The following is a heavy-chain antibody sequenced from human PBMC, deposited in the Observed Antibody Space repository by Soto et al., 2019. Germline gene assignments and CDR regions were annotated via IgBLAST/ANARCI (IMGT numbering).Heavy chain of an antibody. CDR2: ISPPGGTT. CDR1: GFTFSRFA. Sequence: TGGPLRLSCVASGFTFSRFAMSWVRQAPGKGLEWVSTISPPGGTTFYADSARGRFTISRDNSKNTLYLELNSLRAEDTAIYYCAKDLTPIQLWPSSFDFWGQGTLVTVSS. V-gene: IGHV3-23*01. D-gene: IGHD5-18*01. CDR3: AKDLTPIQLWPSSFDF. J-gene: IGHJ4*02.